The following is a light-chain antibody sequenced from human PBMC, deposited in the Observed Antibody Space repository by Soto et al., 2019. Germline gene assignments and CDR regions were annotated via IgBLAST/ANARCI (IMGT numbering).Light chain of an antibody. Sequence: EIVMTQSPDTLSVSPGERATLSCRASQSVRTNLAWYQHKPGQAPRLLIYGASTKGSNIPGRISSSGSGTKFPRTISSRQSDDFAVYDCHRYSNVPPRTFGEGTKVEIK. V-gene: IGKV3-15*01. CDR1: QSVRTN. CDR2: GAS. CDR3: HRYSNVPPRT. J-gene: IGKJ1*01.